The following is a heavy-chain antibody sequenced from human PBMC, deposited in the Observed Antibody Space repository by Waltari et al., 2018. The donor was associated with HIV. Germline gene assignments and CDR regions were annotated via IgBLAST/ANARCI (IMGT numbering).Heavy chain of an antibody. J-gene: IGHJ4*02. Sequence: QITLKESGPTLVKPTQTLTLTCTFSGFSLTSGGVGVGWIRQPPGKALEWLANIYWDDVKQYSPSLKSRLTVTKDTSKNQVVLTGVNMDPVDTATYYWAQEPGAPGEYFDYWGQGSLVTVSS. D-gene: IGHD4-17*01. V-gene: IGHV2-5*02. CDR1: GFSLTSGGVG. CDR2: IYWDDVK. CDR3: AQEPGAPGEYFDY.